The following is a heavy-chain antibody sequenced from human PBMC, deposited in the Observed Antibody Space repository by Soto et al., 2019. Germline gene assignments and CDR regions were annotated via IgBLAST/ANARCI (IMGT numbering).Heavy chain of an antibody. V-gene: IGHV4-61*01. CDR1: GDSVSSDNYY. CDR3: ARDIRGYSRAFDY. D-gene: IGHD5-18*01. J-gene: IGHJ4*02. CDR2: IYSSGST. Sequence: SETLSLTCTVSGDSVSSDNYYWTWIRQPPGKGLEWIGYIYSSGSTNYNPSLQSRVTISLDRSRNRFSLTLTSVTAADTAVYYCARDIRGYSRAFDYWGQGTLVTVSS.